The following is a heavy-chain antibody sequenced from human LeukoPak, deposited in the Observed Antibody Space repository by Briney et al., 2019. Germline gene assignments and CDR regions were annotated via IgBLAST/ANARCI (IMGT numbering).Heavy chain of an antibody. Sequence: PGGSLRLSCVVSGFTFSDYYTHWVRQAPGKGPVWVARVSTDGSSTNYADFAKGRFTISRDNAKNALYLQINSLTPEDTAVYYCARRTIAVVTGDFWGQGTLVTVSS. CDR3: ARRTIAVVTGDF. J-gene: IGHJ4*02. D-gene: IGHD2-21*02. CDR2: VSTDGSST. CDR1: GFTFSDYY. V-gene: IGHV3-74*01.